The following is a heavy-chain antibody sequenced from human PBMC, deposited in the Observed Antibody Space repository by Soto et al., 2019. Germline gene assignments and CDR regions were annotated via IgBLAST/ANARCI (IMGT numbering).Heavy chain of an antibody. V-gene: IGHV3-33*01. CDR3: ARDRRFGDTAMVTPDY. CDR1: GFTFSNYG. CDR2: IWYDGSNK. Sequence: GGSLRLPCAASGFTFSNYGMHWVRQAPGKGLEWVTVIWYDGSNKYYADSVKGRFTISRDNSKNTLYLEMNSLRAEDTAVYYCARDRRFGDTAMVTPDYWGQGTLVTVSS. D-gene: IGHD5-18*01. J-gene: IGHJ4*02.